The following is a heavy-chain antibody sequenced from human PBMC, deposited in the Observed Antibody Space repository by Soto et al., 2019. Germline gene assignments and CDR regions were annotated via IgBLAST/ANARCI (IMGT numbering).Heavy chain of an antibody. D-gene: IGHD3-9*01. CDR2: IYNSGST. CDR3: ARPILTGYRYTLDC. V-gene: IGHV4-59*08. J-gene: IGHJ4*02. CDR1: GGSINSYY. Sequence: SETLSLTCTVSGGSINSYYWSWIRQPPGRGLEWIGYIYNSGSTNYNPSLKSRVTISVDTSKNQFSLKLSSVTAADTAVYYCARPILTGYRYTLDCWGQGTLVTVS.